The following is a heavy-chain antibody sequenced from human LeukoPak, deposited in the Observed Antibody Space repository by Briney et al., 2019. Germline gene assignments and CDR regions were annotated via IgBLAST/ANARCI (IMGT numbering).Heavy chain of an antibody. J-gene: IGHJ3*01. D-gene: IGHD3-3*01. CDR1: GFTLTEYA. CDR2: MSDIGPNT. CDR3: ARRLSLRFDAFAV. Sequence: GGSLRLSCAASGFTLTEYAMTWIRQSPGKGLEWVSSMSDIGPNTYYADSVKGRFTISRDTSKNTLLLQMNSLRADDTALYFCARRLSLRFDAFAVWGPGTVVTVSS. V-gene: IGHV3-23*01.